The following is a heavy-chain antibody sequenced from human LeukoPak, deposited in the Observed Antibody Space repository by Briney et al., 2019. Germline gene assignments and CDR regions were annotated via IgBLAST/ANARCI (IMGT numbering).Heavy chain of an antibody. CDR2: INPNSGGT. Sequence: GASVKVSCKASGYTFTGYYMHWVRQAPGQGLEWMGWINPNSGGTNYAQKFQGRVTMTRDTSISTAYMEPSRLRSDDTAVYYCARDLRYSSGWSASGMDVWGKGTTVTISS. J-gene: IGHJ6*04. D-gene: IGHD6-19*01. CDR1: GYTFTGYY. CDR3: ARDLRYSSGWSASGMDV. V-gene: IGHV1-2*02.